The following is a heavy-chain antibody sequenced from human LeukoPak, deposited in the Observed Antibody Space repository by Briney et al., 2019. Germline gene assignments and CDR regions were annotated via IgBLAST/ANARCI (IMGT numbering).Heavy chain of an antibody. D-gene: IGHD2-2*01. CDR1: GYTFTGYY. V-gene: IGHV1-2*02. Sequence: GASVKVSCKASGYTFTGYYMHWVRQAPGQGLEWMGWINPNSGGTNYAQKFQGRVTMTRDTSISTAYMELSRLRSDDTAVDYCARDGLGYCSSTSCYPENWFDPWGQGTLVTVSS. J-gene: IGHJ5*02. CDR3: ARDGLGYCSSTSCYPENWFDP. CDR2: INPNSGGT.